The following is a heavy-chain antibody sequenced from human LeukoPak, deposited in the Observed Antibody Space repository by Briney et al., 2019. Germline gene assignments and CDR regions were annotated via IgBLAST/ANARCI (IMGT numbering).Heavy chain of an antibody. V-gene: IGHV5-51*01. CDR2: IYPGDSDT. CDR3: ARPTSRVGDYRGAFDI. D-gene: IGHD4-17*01. J-gene: IGHJ3*02. Sequence: GESLKISCKGSGYSFTSYWIGWVRQMPGKGLEWMGIIYPGDSDTRYSPSFQGQVTISADKSISTAYLQWSSLKASDTAMYYCARPTSRVGDYRGAFDIWGQGTMVTVSS. CDR1: GYSFTSYW.